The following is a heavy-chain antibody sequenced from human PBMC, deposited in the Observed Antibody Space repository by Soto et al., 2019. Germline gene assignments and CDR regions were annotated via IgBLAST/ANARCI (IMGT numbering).Heavy chain of an antibody. V-gene: IGHV4-4*07. CDR3: ARGQRFSDWFDP. D-gene: IGHD3-3*01. Sequence: QIQLQESGPGLVKPSETLSLTCTISGGAIGSHYWTWIRQPDGKGLEWIGRIFGSGSTKYNPSLQSRVTMSLDTSKNQFSLRLESVTAADTAVYYCARGQRFSDWFDPWGQGTLVTVSS. CDR1: GGAIGSHY. CDR2: IFGSGST. J-gene: IGHJ5*02.